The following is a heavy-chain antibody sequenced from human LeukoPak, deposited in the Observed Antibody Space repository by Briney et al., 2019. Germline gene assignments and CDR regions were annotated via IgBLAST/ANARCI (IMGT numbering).Heavy chain of an antibody. J-gene: IGHJ3*02. CDR3: ARGPSGSSSYYGPHDAFDI. CDR2: IYYSGST. V-gene: IGHV4-59*01. Sequence: SETLSLTCTVSGGSISSYYWSWIRQPPGKGLEWIGYIYYSGSTNYNPSLKSRVTISVDTSKNQFSLKLSSVTAADTAVYYCARGPSGSSSYYGPHDAFDIWGQGTMVTVSS. D-gene: IGHD3-22*01. CDR1: GGSISSYY.